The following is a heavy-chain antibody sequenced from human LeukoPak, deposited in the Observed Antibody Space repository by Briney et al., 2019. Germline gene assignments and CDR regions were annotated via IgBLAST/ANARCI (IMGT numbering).Heavy chain of an antibody. Sequence: SETLPLTCNVSGASISDYYWSWVRQSPEKGLEWIACLYYSGSSHYNPSLRSRVAISGDTSKNQFSLKLTSVTTADTAVYYCARTIRRGWFDLWGRGTLVTVSS. D-gene: IGHD2-15*01. CDR2: LYYSGSS. J-gene: IGHJ2*01. V-gene: IGHV4-59*01. CDR1: GASISDYY. CDR3: ARTIRRGWFDL.